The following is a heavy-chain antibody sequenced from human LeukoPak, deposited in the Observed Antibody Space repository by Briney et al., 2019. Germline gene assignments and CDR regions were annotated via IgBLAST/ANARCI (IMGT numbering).Heavy chain of an antibody. J-gene: IGHJ6*02. CDR3: AKAFDSWYGDGGYYYGMDV. CDR2: ISYDGSNK. Sequence: PGGSLRLSCAASGFTFSSYGMHWVRQAPGKGLEWVAVISYDGSNKYYADSVKGRFTISRDNSKNTLYLQMNSLRAEDTAVYYCAKAFDSWYGDGGYYYGMDVWGQGTTVTVSS. D-gene: IGHD6-13*01. V-gene: IGHV3-30*18. CDR1: GFTFSSYG.